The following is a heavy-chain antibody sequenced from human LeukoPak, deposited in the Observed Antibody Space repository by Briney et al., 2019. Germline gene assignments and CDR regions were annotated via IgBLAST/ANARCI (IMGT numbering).Heavy chain of an antibody. J-gene: IGHJ3*02. CDR2: IIPIFGIA. V-gene: IGHV1-69*10. D-gene: IGHD1-20*01. Sequence: ASVKVSCRASGGTFSSYAITWVRQPPGQGLEWMGGIIPIFGIANYAQKFQGRVTITADKSTSTAYMELSSLRSEDTAVYYCARVGNWNPQGFDIWGQGTMVTVSS. CDR3: ARVGNWNPQGFDI. CDR1: GGTFSSYA.